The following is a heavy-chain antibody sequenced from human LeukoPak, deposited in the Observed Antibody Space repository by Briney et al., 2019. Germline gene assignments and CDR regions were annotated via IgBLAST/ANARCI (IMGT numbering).Heavy chain of an antibody. CDR2: IYYSGST. Sequence: PSETLSLTCTVSGGSISSYYWSWIRQPPGKGLEWIGYIYYSGSTNYNPSLKSRVTISVDTSKNQFSLKLSSVTAADTAVYYCARDTGSAAKDNYYYYMDVWGKGTTVTVSS. CDR1: GGSISSYY. D-gene: IGHD6-13*01. V-gene: IGHV4-59*01. J-gene: IGHJ6*03. CDR3: ARDTGSAAKDNYYYYMDV.